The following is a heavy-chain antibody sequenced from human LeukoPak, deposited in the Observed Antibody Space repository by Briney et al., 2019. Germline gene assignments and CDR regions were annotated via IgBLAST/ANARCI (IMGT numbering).Heavy chain of an antibody. J-gene: IGHJ4*02. CDR2: IYSGGST. CDR1: GFTVSSNY. V-gene: IGHV3-66*01. D-gene: IGHD6-13*01. Sequence: GGSLRLSCAASGFTVSSNYMSWVRQAPGKGLEWVSVIYSGGSTYYADSVKGRFTISRDNSKYTLYLQMNSLRAEDTAVYYCARVESSSNIDWGQGTLVTVSS. CDR3: ARVESSSNID.